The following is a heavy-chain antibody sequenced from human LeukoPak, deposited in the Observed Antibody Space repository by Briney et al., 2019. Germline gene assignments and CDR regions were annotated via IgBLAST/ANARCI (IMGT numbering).Heavy chain of an antibody. CDR3: ARGNYGSGPPLYYYYYGMDV. V-gene: IGHV4-34*01. D-gene: IGHD3-10*01. CDR1: SVSFSGYY. CDR2: INHSGST. Sequence: SETLSLTCAVYSVSFSGYYGSWIRQPPGKGLEWIGEINHSGSTNYNPSLKSRVTISVDTSKNQFSLKLSSVTAADTAVYYCARGNYGSGPPLYYYYYGMDVWGHGTTVTVSS. J-gene: IGHJ6*02.